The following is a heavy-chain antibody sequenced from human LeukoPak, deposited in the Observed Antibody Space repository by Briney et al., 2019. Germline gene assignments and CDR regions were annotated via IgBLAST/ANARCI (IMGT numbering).Heavy chain of an antibody. D-gene: IGHD1-14*01. CDR3: ARDNPDQYYYYGMDV. V-gene: IGHV4-4*02. J-gene: IGHJ6*04. CDR2: IHHSGST. Sequence: SETLSLTCAVSGGSISSSNWWSWVRQPPGKGLEWIGEIHHSGSTNYNPSLKSRVTISVDKSKNQFSLKLSSVTAADTAVYYCARDNPDQYYYYGMDVWGKGTTVTVSS. CDR1: GGSISSSNW.